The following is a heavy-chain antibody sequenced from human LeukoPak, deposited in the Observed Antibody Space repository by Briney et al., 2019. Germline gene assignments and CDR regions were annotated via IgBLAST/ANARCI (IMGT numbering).Heavy chain of an antibody. CDR2: INPNSGGT. Sequence: ASVKVSCKASGYTFINYDINWVRQAPGQGLEWMGWINPNSGGTNYAQKFQDWVTMTRDTSISTAYMELNRLRSDDTAVYYCARALNQRTYLGAFDIWGQGTMVTVSS. V-gene: IGHV1-2*04. CDR3: ARALNQRTYLGAFDI. J-gene: IGHJ3*02. CDR1: GYTFINYD. D-gene: IGHD1-26*01.